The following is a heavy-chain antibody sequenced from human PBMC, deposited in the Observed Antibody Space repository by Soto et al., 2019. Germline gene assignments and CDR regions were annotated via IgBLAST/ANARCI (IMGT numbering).Heavy chain of an antibody. CDR2: INPNSGGT. J-gene: IGHJ2*01. CDR3: ARLAVPAAIFYFDWYFDL. V-gene: IGHV1-2*02. Sequence: ASVKVSCKASGYTFTGYYMHWVRQAPGQGLEWMGWINPNSGGTNYAQKFQGRVTMTRDTSISTAYMELSRLRSDDTAVYYYARLAVPAAIFYFDWYFDLWGRGTLVIVSS. CDR1: GYTFTGYY. D-gene: IGHD2-2*01.